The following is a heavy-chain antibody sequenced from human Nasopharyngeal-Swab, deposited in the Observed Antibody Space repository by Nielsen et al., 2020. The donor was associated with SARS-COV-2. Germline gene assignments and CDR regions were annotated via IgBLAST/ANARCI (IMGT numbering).Heavy chain of an antibody. CDR2: ISWNSGSI. CDR1: GFTFDDYA. V-gene: IGHV3-9*01. CDR3: AKGAIVVVIISYFDL. J-gene: IGHJ2*01. Sequence: ISYAASGFTFDDYAMHWVRQAPGKGLEWVSGISWNSGSIGYADSVKGRFTISRDNAKNSLYLQMNSLRAEDTALYYCAKGAIVVVIISYFDLWGRGTLVTVSS. D-gene: IGHD3-22*01.